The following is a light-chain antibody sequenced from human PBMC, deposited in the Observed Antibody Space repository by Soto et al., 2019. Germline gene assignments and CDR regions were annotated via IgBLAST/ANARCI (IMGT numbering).Light chain of an antibody. V-gene: IGLV2-14*01. Sequence: QSVLTQPASVSGSPGQSVTIPCTGTNSDLGNYKYVSWYQQYPGKPPQLLIYEVTNRPLGVSNRFSGSKSGNTASLTISGLQAEDEADYYCSSYTTTITVFSGGTKLTVL. J-gene: IGLJ3*02. CDR1: NSDLGNYKY. CDR3: SSYTTTITV. CDR2: EVT.